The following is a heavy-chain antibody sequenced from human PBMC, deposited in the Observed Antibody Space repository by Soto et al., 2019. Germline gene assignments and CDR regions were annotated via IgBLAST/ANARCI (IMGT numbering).Heavy chain of an antibody. Sequence: SETLSLTCAVSGASVDSGGYSWCWIRQPPGKGLEWIGYIYHGVSTDYNPSLKSRVTISVDSSKNLFSLSLSSVTAADTAVYFCVRSGCSSTACHTDWFDPWGPGTLVTVSS. CDR2: IYHGVST. V-gene: IGHV4-30-2*01. CDR1: GASVDSGGYS. J-gene: IGHJ5*02. CDR3: VRSGCSSTACHTDWFDP. D-gene: IGHD2-2*01.